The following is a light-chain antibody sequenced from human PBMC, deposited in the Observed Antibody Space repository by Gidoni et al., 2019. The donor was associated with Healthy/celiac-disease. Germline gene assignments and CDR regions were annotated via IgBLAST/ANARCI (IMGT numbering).Light chain of an antibody. CDR1: QGVLYSSNNKNY. V-gene: IGKV4-1*01. CDR2: WAS. Sequence: DIVMTQSPDSVAVSLGERATINCKSSQGVLYSSNNKNYLAWYQQKPGQPPKLLIYWASTRESGVPDRFSGSGSGTDFTLTISSLQAEDVAVYYCQQYYSTWTFGQGTKVEIK. J-gene: IGKJ1*01. CDR3: QQYYSTWT.